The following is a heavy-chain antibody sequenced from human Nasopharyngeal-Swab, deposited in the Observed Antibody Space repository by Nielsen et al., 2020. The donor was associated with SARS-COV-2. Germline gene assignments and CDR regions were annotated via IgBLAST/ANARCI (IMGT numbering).Heavy chain of an antibody. V-gene: IGHV3-23*01. CDR2: FRGNSGST. CDR3: VKESLTIWDPLV. J-gene: IGHJ4*02. Sequence: GGSLRLSCAASGFLCTIYAMSWVGEARGRGLGRVPAFRGNSGSTSSADSVKGRFTISRDNSKNTLYLQMNSLRVEDTAVYYCVKESLTIWDPLVWGQGTLVTVSS. CDR1: GFLCTIYA. D-gene: IGHD3-16*01.